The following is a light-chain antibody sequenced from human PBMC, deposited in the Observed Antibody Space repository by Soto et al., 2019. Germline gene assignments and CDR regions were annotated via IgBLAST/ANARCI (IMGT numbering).Light chain of an antibody. CDR1: SSDVGGSTY. CDR2: EVS. V-gene: IGLV2-14*01. Sequence: QSVLIQPASVSGSPGQSITISCTGTSSDVGGSTYVPWYQQHPGKAPELMIYEVSNRPSGVSDRFSGSKSGNTASLTISGLQAEDEADYYCSSYTSSTTPYVFGTGTKLTVL. J-gene: IGLJ1*01. CDR3: SSYTSSTTPYV.